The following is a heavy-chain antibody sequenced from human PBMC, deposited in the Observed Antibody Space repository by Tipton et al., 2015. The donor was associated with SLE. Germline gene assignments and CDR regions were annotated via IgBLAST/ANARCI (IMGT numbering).Heavy chain of an antibody. J-gene: IGHJ4*02. V-gene: IGHV3-7*01. CDR3: AREGGSSYPSFCLDY. CDR2: IKQDGGEQ. CDR1: GFTFSTYW. D-gene: IGHD1-26*01. Sequence: SLRLSCAASGFTFSTYWMGWVRQAPGKGLEWVANIKQDGGEQNYVDSVKGRLIISRDNAKNALYLQMNNLRAEDTAVYYCAREGGSSYPSFCLDYWGQGTLVTVSS.